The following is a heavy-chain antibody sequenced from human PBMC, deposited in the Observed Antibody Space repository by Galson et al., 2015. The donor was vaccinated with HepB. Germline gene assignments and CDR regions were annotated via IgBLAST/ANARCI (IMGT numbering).Heavy chain of an antibody. Sequence: SVKVSCKASGYTFTSYYIHWVRQAPGQGLEWMGIFNPGGGSPNYAQKFQGRVTMTRDTSTSTVYMELSSLRSEDTAVYYCAKSGIGTVDYWGQGTLVTVSS. CDR1: GYTFTSYY. J-gene: IGHJ4*02. V-gene: IGHV1-46*01. CDR3: AKSGIGTVDY. CDR2: FNPGGGSP. D-gene: IGHD1-26*01.